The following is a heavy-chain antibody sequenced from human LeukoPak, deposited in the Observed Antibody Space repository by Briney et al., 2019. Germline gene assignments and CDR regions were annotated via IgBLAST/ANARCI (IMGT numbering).Heavy chain of an antibody. CDR2: INLNSGGT. CDR1: GYTFTGYY. D-gene: IGHD3-10*01. Sequence: ASVKVSCKASGYTFTGYYMHWVRQAPGQGLEWMGWINLNSGGTNYAQKFQGRVTMTRDTSISTAYMELSRLRSDDTAVYYCARGNTMVRGVIPSRKLDYWGQGTLVTVSS. V-gene: IGHV1-2*02. J-gene: IGHJ4*02. CDR3: ARGNTMVRGVIPSRKLDY.